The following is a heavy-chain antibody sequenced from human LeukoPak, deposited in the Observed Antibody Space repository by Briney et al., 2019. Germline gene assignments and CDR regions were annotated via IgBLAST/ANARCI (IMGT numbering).Heavy chain of an antibody. CDR1: GDSVSSNSAA. CDR2: AYFRSKWFN. J-gene: IGHJ2*01. V-gene: IGHV6-1*01. Sequence: SQTLSLTCAISGDSVSSNSAAWNWIRQSPSRGLEWLGRAYFRSKWFNDYALSVKSRITINPDTSKSQFSMQLNSVTPEDTAVYFCARGVRYFDLWGRGTLVTVSS. CDR3: ARGVRYFDL.